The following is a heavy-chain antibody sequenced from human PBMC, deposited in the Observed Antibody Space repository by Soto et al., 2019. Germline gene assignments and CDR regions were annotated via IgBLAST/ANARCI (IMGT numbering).Heavy chain of an antibody. D-gene: IGHD2-21*02. Sequence: QALLVQSGAELKRPGSSVKVSCKASGGTFTSSLTFIWVRQAPGDGLEWMGRTIPALGITKYSQTFQGRVSLTADTSTDKSTTTVYMDLGRLTSEDTAIYYCATAVTVRRIEPWGQGTLVTVSS. J-gene: IGHJ5*02. CDR2: TIPALGIT. V-gene: IGHV1-69*02. CDR3: ATAVTVRRIEP. CDR1: GGTFTSSLT.